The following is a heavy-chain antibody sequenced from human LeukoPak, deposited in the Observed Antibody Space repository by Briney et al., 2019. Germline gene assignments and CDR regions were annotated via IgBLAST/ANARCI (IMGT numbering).Heavy chain of an antibody. V-gene: IGHV3-30-3*01. CDR2: ISYDGSNK. CDR1: GFTFSSYA. CDR3: ARDWFDP. Sequence: QPGRSLRLSCAASGFTFSSYAMHWVRQAPGKGLEWVAVISYDGSNKYYADSVKGRFTISRDNSKNTLYLQMNSLRAEDTAVYYCARDWFDPWGQGTLVTVSS. J-gene: IGHJ5*02.